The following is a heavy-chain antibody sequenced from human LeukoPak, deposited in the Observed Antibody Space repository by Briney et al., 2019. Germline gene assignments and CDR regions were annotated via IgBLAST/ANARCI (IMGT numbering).Heavy chain of an antibody. CDR3: ASLPDYYDSSGYYYES. Sequence: ASVKVSCKASGYTFTSYYMHWVRQAPGQGLEWMGIINPSGGSTSYAQKFQGRVTMTRDTSTSTVYMELSSPRSEDTAVYYCASLPDYYDSSGYYYESWGQGTLVTVSS. CDR1: GYTFTSYY. D-gene: IGHD3-22*01. V-gene: IGHV1-46*01. J-gene: IGHJ5*02. CDR2: INPSGGST.